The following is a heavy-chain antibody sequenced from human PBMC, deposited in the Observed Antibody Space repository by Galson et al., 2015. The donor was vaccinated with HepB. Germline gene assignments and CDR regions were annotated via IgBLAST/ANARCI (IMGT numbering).Heavy chain of an antibody. CDR2: ISGSGGST. CDR3: AKYPMGFSVSTGLFDY. D-gene: IGHD2/OR15-2a*01. J-gene: IGHJ4*02. CDR1: GFTFSSYA. V-gene: IGHV3-23*01. Sequence: SLRLSCAASGFTFSSYAMSWVRQAPGKGLEWVSAISGSGGSTYYADSVKGRFTISRDNSKNTLYLQMNSLRAEDTAVYYCAKYPMGFSVSTGLFDYWGQGTLVTVSS.